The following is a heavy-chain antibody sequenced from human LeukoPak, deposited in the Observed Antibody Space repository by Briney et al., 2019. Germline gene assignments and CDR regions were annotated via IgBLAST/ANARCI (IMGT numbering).Heavy chain of an antibody. D-gene: IGHD3-22*01. V-gene: IGHV4-59*08. CDR3: ARSYYYDSSGYFEAFDI. J-gene: IGHJ3*02. CDR2: IYYSGST. CDR1: GGSISSYY. Sequence: SETLSLTCTVSGGSISSYYWSWIRQPPGKGLEWIGYIYYSGSTNYNPSLKSRVTISVDTSKNQFSLKLSSVTAADTAVYYCARSYYYDSSGYFEAFDIWGQGTMVTVSS.